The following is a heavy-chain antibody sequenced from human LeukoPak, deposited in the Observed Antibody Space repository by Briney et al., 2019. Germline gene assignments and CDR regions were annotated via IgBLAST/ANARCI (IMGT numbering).Heavy chain of an antibody. Sequence: GASVKVSCKASGGTFSSYAISWVRQAPGQGLEWMGGIIPIFGTANYAQKFQGRVTMTRNTSISTAYMELSSLRSEDTAVYYCARVVSSGWPYEFDYWGQGTLVTVSS. CDR2: IIPIFGTA. CDR3: ARVVSSGWPYEFDY. V-gene: IGHV1-69*05. J-gene: IGHJ4*02. CDR1: GGTFSSYA. D-gene: IGHD6-19*01.